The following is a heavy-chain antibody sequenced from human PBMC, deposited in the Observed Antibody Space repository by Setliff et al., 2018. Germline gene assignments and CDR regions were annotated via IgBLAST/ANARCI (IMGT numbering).Heavy chain of an antibody. CDR2: INPNSGDT. V-gene: IGHV1-2*02. Sequence: ASVKVSCKASGYTFGAHYIHWVRQAPGQGFEWMGWINPNSGDTNYAQNFQGRVTMTRDTSISTAYMELSSLRSDDTAVYYCARPAYDFWSPYTFFDNWGQGTLVTVSS. CDR1: GYTFGAHY. J-gene: IGHJ4*02. CDR3: ARPAYDFWSPYTFFDN. D-gene: IGHD3-3*01.